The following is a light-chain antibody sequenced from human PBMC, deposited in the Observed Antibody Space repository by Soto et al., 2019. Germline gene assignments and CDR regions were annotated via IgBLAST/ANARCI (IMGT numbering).Light chain of an antibody. CDR3: QQYGSI. CDR2: GAS. J-gene: IGKJ4*01. CDR1: QSVSSSY. V-gene: IGKV3-20*01. Sequence: EIVLTQSPGTLSLSPGERATLSCRASQSVSSSYLAWYQQKPGQAPRLLIYGASSRATGIPDRFSGSGSGTDFPLTISRLETEAIAVYYCQQYGSIFVGGTKVEIK.